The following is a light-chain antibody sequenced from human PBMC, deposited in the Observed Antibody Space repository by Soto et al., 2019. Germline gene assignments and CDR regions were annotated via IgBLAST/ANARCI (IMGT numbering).Light chain of an antibody. Sequence: DIQMTQSPSSLSASVGDRVTITCRASQSISSYLNWYQHKPGKAPKLLIYAASSLQTGVPSRFSGSRSGADFALTISRLQRDDFATYYCQQTDSFPRTFGQGTKVDIK. CDR2: AAS. CDR1: QSISSY. V-gene: IGKV1-39*01. CDR3: QQTDSFPRT. J-gene: IGKJ1*01.